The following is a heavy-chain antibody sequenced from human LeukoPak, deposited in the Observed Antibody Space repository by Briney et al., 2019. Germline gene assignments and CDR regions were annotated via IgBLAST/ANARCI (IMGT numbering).Heavy chain of an antibody. CDR2: MNPNSGNT. D-gene: IGHD3-22*01. CDR3: AREGRYYDSSGYTVRYFQH. CDR1: GYTFTSYD. Sequence: ASVKVSCKASGYTFTSYDINWVRQATGQGLEWMGWMNPNSGNTGYAQKFQGRVTMTRNTSISTAYMELSSLRSEDTAVYYCAREGRYYDSSGYTVRYFQHWGQGTLVTVSS. V-gene: IGHV1-8*01. J-gene: IGHJ1*01.